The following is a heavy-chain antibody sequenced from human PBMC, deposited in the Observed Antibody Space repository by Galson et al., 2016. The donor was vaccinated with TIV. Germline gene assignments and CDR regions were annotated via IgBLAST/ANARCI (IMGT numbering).Heavy chain of an antibody. V-gene: IGHV3-53*05. Sequence: LRLSCAASDFTVSSNYMSWVRQAPGRGLEWVSIISSGGTTHYADSVRGRFTISRGNSKNTLFLQMNSLRVEDTAVYYCVRDRRHCGDNCYLYYYYGMDVWGQGTTVTVSS. CDR1: DFTVSSNY. CDR2: ISSGGTT. J-gene: IGHJ6*02. D-gene: IGHD2-21*02. CDR3: VRDRRHCGDNCYLYYYYGMDV.